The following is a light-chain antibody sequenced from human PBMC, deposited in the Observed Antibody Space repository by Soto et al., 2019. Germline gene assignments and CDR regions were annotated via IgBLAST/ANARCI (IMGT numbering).Light chain of an antibody. J-gene: IGLJ2*01. V-gene: IGLV2-11*01. CDR2: DVT. CDR1: SSDIGAYDF. Sequence: QSALTQPRSVSGSPGQSVTISCTGTSSDIGAYDFVSWHQHHPGKAPKVIIYDVTKRPSGVPDRFSGSKSGNTAALTISGLQAEDEADCHCCSYTGSYSLVFGGGTKLTVL. CDR3: CSYTGSYSLV.